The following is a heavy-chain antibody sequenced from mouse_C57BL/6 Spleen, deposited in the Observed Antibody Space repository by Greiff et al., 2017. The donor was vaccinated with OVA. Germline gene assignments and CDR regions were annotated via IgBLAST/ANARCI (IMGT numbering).Heavy chain of an antibody. V-gene: IGHV10-1*01. CDR2: IRSKSNNYAT. J-gene: IGHJ4*01. D-gene: IGHD2-2*01. Sequence: DVMLVESGGGLVQPKGSLKLSCAASGFSFNTYAMNWVRQAPGKGLEWVARIRSKSNNYATYYADSVKDRFTISRDDSESMLYLQMNNLKTEDTAMYYCVRSLYGLAMDYWGQGTSVTVSS. CDR3: VRSLYGLAMDY. CDR1: GFSFNTYA.